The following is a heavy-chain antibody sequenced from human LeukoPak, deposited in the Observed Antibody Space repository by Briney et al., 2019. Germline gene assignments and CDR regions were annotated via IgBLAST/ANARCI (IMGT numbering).Heavy chain of an antibody. J-gene: IGHJ4*02. CDR2: ISAYNGNT. CDR3: ARDGSVGGIQLWATFDY. V-gene: IGHV1-18*01. D-gene: IGHD5-18*01. Sequence: ASVKVSCKASGYTFTSYGISRVRQAPGQGLEWMGWISAYNGNTNYAQKLQGRVTMTTDTSTSTAYMELRSLRSDDTAVYYCARDGSVGGIQLWATFDYWGQGTLVTVSS. CDR1: GYTFTSYG.